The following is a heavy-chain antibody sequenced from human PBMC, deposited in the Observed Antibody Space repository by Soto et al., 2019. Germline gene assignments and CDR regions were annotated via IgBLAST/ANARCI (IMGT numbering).Heavy chain of an antibody. D-gene: IGHD2-8*01. J-gene: IGHJ4*02. CDR3: TGAPNWPYFDF. CDR2: IYYTGST. V-gene: IGHV4-59*01. Sequence: SETLSLTCPVSSGSISTYYWSWVRQPPGKGLEWIGYIYYTGSTNYNPSLKTRVAISMDTSQNQFSLNLSSVNAADPAVYYRTGAPNWPYFDFGGLGTLVTFPS. CDR1: SGSISTYY.